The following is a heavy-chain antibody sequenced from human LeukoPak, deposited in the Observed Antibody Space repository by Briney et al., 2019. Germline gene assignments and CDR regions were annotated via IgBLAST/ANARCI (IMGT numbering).Heavy chain of an antibody. Sequence: GGSLRLSCAASGITVRSNYMSWVRQAPGKGLEWVSVTYSGGSTYYADSVKGRFTISRDNSKNTLYLQMNRLRAEDTAVYYCAREGLAEGGAFDIWGQGTMATVSS. CDR3: AREGLAEGGAFDI. V-gene: IGHV3-66*01. D-gene: IGHD1-26*01. CDR1: GITVRSNY. CDR2: TYSGGST. J-gene: IGHJ3*02.